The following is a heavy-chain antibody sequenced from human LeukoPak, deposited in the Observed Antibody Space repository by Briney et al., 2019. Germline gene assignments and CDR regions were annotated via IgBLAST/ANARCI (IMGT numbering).Heavy chain of an antibody. Sequence: GGSLRLTCAASGFTFSSYGMHWVRQAPGKGLEWVAFIRHDGSNKYYADSVKGRFTISRDNSKNTLYLQMNSLRAEDTAVYYCARDSRWGYYGSGSYSWAFDIWGQGTMVTVSS. V-gene: IGHV3-30*02. D-gene: IGHD3-10*01. CDR2: IRHDGSNK. CDR3: ARDSRWGYYGSGSYSWAFDI. CDR1: GFTFSSYG. J-gene: IGHJ3*02.